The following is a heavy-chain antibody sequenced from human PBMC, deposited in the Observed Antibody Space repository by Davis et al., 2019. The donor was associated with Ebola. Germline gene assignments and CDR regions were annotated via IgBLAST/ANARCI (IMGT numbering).Heavy chain of an antibody. D-gene: IGHD3-10*01. V-gene: IGHV3-7*01. CDR2: IKKDGSEK. Sequence: PGGSLRLSCVASGFTFSSYWMSWVRQAPGKGLEWVANIKKDGSEKDYVDSVKGRFTISRDNSKNTIYLQMNSLRHEDTALYYCAKESSDMDVWGKGTMVTVSS. CDR1: GFTFSSYW. CDR3: AKESSDMDV. J-gene: IGHJ6*03.